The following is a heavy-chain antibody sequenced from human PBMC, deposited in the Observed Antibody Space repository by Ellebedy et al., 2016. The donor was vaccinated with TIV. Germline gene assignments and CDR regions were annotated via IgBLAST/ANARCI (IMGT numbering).Heavy chain of an antibody. J-gene: IGHJ4*02. V-gene: IGHV3-21*01. D-gene: IGHD4-17*01. CDR2: ISSSSSYI. CDR3: ARLADYEDFDY. Sequence: GESLKISCAASGFTFSSYSMNWVRQAPGKGLEWVSSISSSSSYIYYADSVKGRFTISRDNAKNSLYLQMNSLRAEDTAVYYCARLADYEDFDYWGQGTLVTVSS. CDR1: GFTFSSYS.